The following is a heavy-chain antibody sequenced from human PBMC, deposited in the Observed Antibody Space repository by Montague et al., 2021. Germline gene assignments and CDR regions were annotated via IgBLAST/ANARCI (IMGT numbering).Heavy chain of an antibody. CDR1: SGSIFHAH. CDR3: AKQDYFVSGTSYKGFDP. CDR2: MFYGGAT. V-gene: IGHV4-59*08. Sequence: ETLSLTCTVSSGSIFHAHWSWVRQPPGKGLEWLGSMFYGGATSNNPSLKSRVTMSIDTSTNQFSLKLNFVTAADTAVYYCAKQDYFVSGTSYKGFDPWGQGILVTVSS. D-gene: IGHD3-10*01. J-gene: IGHJ5*02.